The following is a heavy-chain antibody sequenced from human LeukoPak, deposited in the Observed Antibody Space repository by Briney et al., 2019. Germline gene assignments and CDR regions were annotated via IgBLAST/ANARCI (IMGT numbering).Heavy chain of an antibody. J-gene: IGHJ4*02. V-gene: IGHV4-59*01. CDR1: GGSISSYY. CDR3: VRGIAAAGLYFDY. CDR2: IYYTGST. D-gene: IGHD6-13*01. Sequence: SETLSLTCTVSGGSISSYYWSWIRQPPGKGLEWIGYIYYTGSTKYNPSLKSRVTISVDTSKNQFSLKLRSVTAADTAVYYFVRGIAAAGLYFDYWGQGTLVTVSS.